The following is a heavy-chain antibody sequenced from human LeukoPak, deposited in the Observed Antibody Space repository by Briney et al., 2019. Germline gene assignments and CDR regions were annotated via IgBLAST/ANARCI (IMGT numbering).Heavy chain of an antibody. CDR3: ARIYGSGSYYHTTDFFDY. V-gene: IGHV4-39*07. J-gene: IGHJ4*02. CDR1: GGSISSSSYY. Sequence: PSETLSLTCTVSGGSISSSSYYWGWIRQPPGKGLEWIGSIYYSGSTYYNPSLKSRVTISVDTSKNQFSLKLSSVTAADTAVYYCARIYGSGSYYHTTDFFDYWGQGTLVTVSS. CDR2: IYYSGST. D-gene: IGHD3-10*01.